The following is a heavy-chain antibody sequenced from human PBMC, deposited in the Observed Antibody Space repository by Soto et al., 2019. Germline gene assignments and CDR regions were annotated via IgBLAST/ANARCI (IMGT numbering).Heavy chain of an antibody. Sequence: ASVKVSCKASGYTFTDYGISWVRQAPGQGLEWMGWINAGNGNTRYSQKFQDRVTITRDTSASTVYMELSSLRSEDTAVYYCARDRYSSSWYVGAFDYWG. D-gene: IGHD6-13*01. CDR1: GYTFTDYG. J-gene: IGHJ4*01. CDR3: ARDRYSSSWYVGAFDY. V-gene: IGHV1-3*01. CDR2: INAGNGNT.